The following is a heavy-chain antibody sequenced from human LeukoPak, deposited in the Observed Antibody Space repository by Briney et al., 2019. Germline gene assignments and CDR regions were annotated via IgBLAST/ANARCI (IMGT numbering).Heavy chain of an antibody. D-gene: IGHD2-2*01. Sequence: GGSLRLSCVASGYSFTTYEMNWVRQSPGKGLEWVSHISESSDTIHYADSVKGRFTISRDNARRSLYLQMNSLRAEDTGVYYCARACGGASCYDTPDFDCWGQGTLVTVAS. J-gene: IGHJ4*02. CDR1: GYSFTTYE. CDR3: ARACGGASCYDTPDFDC. CDR2: ISESSDTI. V-gene: IGHV3-48*01.